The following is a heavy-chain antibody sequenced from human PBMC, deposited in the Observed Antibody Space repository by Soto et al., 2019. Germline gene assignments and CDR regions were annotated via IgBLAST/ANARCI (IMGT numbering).Heavy chain of an antibody. Sequence: PVKVSCEASGGTFSSYAISWVRQARGQGLEWMGGIIPIFGKANYAQKFQGRVTITADESTSTAYMELRSLRAEDTAVYHCAQAPLVGANYKYYDMDVWGQGTTVTVSS. D-gene: IGHD1-26*01. CDR2: IIPIFGKA. CDR1: GGTFSSYA. V-gene: IGHV1-69*13. CDR3: AQAPLVGANYKYYDMDV. J-gene: IGHJ6*02.